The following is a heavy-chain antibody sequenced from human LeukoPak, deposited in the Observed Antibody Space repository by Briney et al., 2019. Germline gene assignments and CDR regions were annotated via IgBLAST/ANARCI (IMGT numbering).Heavy chain of an antibody. CDR1: GYTFTSYD. CDR2: MNPNSGNT. V-gene: IGHV1-8*01. Sequence: ASVKVSCKASGYTFTSYDINWVRQATGQGLEWMGWMNPNSGNTGYAQKFQGRVTMTRNTSISTAYMELSSLRSEDTAVYYCARVGYSSGWYTRDNWFDPWGQGTLVTVSS. CDR3: ARVGYSSGWYTRDNWFDP. D-gene: IGHD6-19*01. J-gene: IGHJ5*02.